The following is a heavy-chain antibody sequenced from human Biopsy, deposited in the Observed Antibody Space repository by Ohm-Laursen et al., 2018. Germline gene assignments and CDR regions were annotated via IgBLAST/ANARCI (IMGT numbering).Heavy chain of an antibody. Sequence: SLRLSCASSGFTFDDYGMHWFRQRPGNGLYWVSLILCYCSSRYYADSVKGRFTISRDNIKNSLYLQMNSLRAEDTALYFCARAFRGQYFYYYYGMDVWGQGTTVTVSS. J-gene: IGHJ6*02. CDR2: ILCYCSSR. D-gene: IGHD3-9*01. CDR1: GFTFDDYG. CDR3: ARAFRGQYFYYYYGMDV. V-gene: IGHV3-43D*04.